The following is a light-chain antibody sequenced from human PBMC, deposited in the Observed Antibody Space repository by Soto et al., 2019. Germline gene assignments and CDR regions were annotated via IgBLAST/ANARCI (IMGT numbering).Light chain of an antibody. CDR1: QSISSY. J-gene: IGKJ3*01. CDR2: AAS. CDR3: QQKDT. V-gene: IGKV1-39*01. Sequence: DIQMTQSPSSLSASVGDRVTITCGASQSISSYLNWYQQKPGKAPKLLIYAASSLQSGVPSRFSGSGSGTDFTLTISSLQPEDFATYYCQQKDTFGPGTKVDIK.